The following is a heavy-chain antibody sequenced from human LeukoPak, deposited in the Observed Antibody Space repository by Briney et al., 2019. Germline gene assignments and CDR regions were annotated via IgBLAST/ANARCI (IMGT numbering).Heavy chain of an antibody. J-gene: IGHJ4*02. CDR3: ANGKLELPY. CDR1: GFTFSRYW. V-gene: IGHV3-7*01. CDR2: VKEDGSEK. Sequence: GGSLRLSCAASGFTFSRYWMSWARQAPGKGPEWVANVKEDGSEKYYADSVKGRFTISRDNSKNTLYLQMNSLRAEDTAVYYCANGKLELPYWGQGTLVTVSS. D-gene: IGHD1-7*01.